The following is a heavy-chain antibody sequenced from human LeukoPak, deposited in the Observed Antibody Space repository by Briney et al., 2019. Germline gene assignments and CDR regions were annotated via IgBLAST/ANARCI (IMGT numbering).Heavy chain of an antibody. J-gene: IGHJ4*02. Sequence: GESLKISCKGSGYSFTSYWIGWVRPMPRKGLEWMGIIYPGDSDTRYSPSFQGQVTISADKSISTAYLQWSSLKASDTAMYYCARLGDYDILTGYYTGFDYWGQGTLVTVSS. CDR3: ARLGDYDILTGYYTGFDY. V-gene: IGHV5-51*01. CDR2: IYPGDSDT. CDR1: GYSFTSYW. D-gene: IGHD3-9*01.